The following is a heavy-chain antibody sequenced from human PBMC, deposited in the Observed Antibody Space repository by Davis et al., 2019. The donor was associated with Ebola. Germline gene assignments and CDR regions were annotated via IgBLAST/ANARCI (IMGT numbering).Heavy chain of an antibody. CDR1: GFTFNNYA. Sequence: ESPKIPFSAPGFTFNNYAMHWVRQAPGRGLDFVSGINDNGGTTHYADSVKGRFTISRDDSRSTVYLQMSSLTVEDTALYYCVKDRRWSYAFDIWGQGTMVTVSS. CDR2: INDNGGTT. CDR3: VKDRRWSYAFDI. D-gene: IGHD3-3*01. V-gene: IGHV3-64D*06. J-gene: IGHJ3*02.